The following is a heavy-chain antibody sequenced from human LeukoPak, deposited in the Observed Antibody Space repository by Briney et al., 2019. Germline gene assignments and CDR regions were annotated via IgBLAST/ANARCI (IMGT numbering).Heavy chain of an antibody. D-gene: IGHD6-6*01. J-gene: IGHJ4*02. CDR2: IYYSGST. CDR1: GGSISSGGYY. CDR3: ARDRKQLVHQGHYFDY. V-gene: IGHV4-31*03. Sequence: SETLSLTCTVSGGSISSGGYYWSWIRQHPGKGLEWIGYIYYSGSTYYNPYLKSRVTISVDTSKNQFSLKLSSVTAADTAVYYCARDRKQLVHQGHYFDYWGQGTLVTVSS.